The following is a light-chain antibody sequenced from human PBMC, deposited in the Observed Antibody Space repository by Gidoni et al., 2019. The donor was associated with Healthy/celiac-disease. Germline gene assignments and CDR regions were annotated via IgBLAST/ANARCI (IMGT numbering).Light chain of an antibody. V-gene: IGKV3-15*01. Sequence: EIVMKQSPATLSVSPGESATLSCRASQSVNSNLAWYQQKPGQAPRLLIYCASTRATGIPARFSGSGSGTEFTLTISSLQSEDFAVYYCQQYNNWPRTFGQGTKLEIK. CDR2: CAS. CDR3: QQYNNWPRT. CDR1: QSVNSN. J-gene: IGKJ2*01.